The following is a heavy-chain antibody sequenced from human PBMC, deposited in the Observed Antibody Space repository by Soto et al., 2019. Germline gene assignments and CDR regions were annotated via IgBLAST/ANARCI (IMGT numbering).Heavy chain of an antibody. CDR3: ARDDDNDANALNY. V-gene: IGHV3-33*01. J-gene: IGHJ4*02. CDR2: IWNDGIRK. Sequence: GGSLRLSCAASGFTFSKYGMHWVRQAPGKGLEWVALIWNDGIRKVYVDSVKGRFTISRDNSKNTLDLQMNNLRDEDTAVYYCARDDDNDANALNYWGPGTLVTVSS. CDR1: GFTFSKYG.